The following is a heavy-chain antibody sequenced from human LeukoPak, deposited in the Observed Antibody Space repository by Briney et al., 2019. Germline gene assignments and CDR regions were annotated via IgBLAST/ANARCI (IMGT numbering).Heavy chain of an antibody. J-gene: IGHJ4*02. CDR3: ARVNTLGGSGSYYSDY. CDR2: ISSSSSYI. Sequence: GGSLRLSCAASGFTFSSYSMNWVRQAPGKGLEWVSSISSSSSYIHYADSVKGRFTISRDNAKNSLYLQMNSLRAEDTAVYYCARVNTLGGSGSYYSDYWGQGTLVTVSS. V-gene: IGHV3-21*01. CDR1: GFTFSSYS. D-gene: IGHD3-10*01.